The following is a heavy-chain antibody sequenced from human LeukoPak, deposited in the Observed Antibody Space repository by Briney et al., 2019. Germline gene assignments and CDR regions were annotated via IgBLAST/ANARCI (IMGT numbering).Heavy chain of an antibody. CDR1: GYTFTSYY. J-gene: IGHJ4*02. V-gene: IGHV1-46*01. CDR2: INPSGGST. CDR3: ARERTTVTTHHFDY. D-gene: IGHD4-17*01. Sequence: ASVKVSCKASGYTFTSYYMHWVRQAPGQGLEWMGIINPSGGSTSYAQKFQGRVTITADKSTSTAYMELSSLRSEDTAVYYCARERTTVTTHHFDYWGQGTLVTVSS.